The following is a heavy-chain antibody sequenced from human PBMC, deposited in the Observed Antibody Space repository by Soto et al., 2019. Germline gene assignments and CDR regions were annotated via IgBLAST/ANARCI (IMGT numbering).Heavy chain of an antibody. J-gene: IGHJ2*01. V-gene: IGHV1-69*02. D-gene: IGHD2-2*01. CDR2: IIPILGIA. CDR1: GGTFSSYT. Sequence: QVQLVQSGAEVKKPGSPVKVSCKASGGTFSSYTISWVRQAPGQGLEWMGRIIPILGIANYAQKFQGRVTITADKSTSTAYMELSSLRSEDTAVYYCARGVDIVVVPAATYYWYFDLWGRGTLVTVSS. CDR3: ARGVDIVVVPAATYYWYFDL.